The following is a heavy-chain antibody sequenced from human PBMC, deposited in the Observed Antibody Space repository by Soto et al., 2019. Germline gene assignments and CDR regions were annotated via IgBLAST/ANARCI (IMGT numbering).Heavy chain of an antibody. V-gene: IGHV3-21*01. CDR1: GFTFSSYS. D-gene: IGHD2-15*01. CDR3: ARSLYCSGGSCSHYYYYGMDV. CDR2: ISSSSSYI. J-gene: IGHJ6*02. Sequence: GGSLRLSCAASGFTFSSYSMSWVRQAPGKGLEGVSSISSSSSYIYYADSVKGRFPISRDNAKNSLYLQMNSLRAEDTAVYYCARSLYCSGGSCSHYYYYGMDVWGQGTTVTVS.